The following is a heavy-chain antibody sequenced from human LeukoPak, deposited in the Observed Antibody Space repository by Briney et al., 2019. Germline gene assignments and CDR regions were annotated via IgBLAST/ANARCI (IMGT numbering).Heavy chain of an antibody. J-gene: IGHJ2*01. CDR1: VFSVSTNY. CDR2: LYSGSST. V-gene: IGHV3-53*01. CDR3: ARVGDHVHWYLDL. D-gene: IGHD5-24*01. Sequence: PGGSLRLSCAASVFSVSTNYMNCVRQAPRKGLEWVSILYSGSSTYYADSAEGRSIVSRDSSKNTLSLPMNDLRAEDTAVYYCARVGDHVHWYLDLWGRGTLVTVSS.